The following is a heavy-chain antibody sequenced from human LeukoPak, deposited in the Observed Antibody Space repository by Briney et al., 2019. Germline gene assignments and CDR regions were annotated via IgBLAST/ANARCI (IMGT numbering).Heavy chain of an antibody. CDR3: ARGYCSGGSCYSYYYYDYMDV. CDR2: IYYSGST. V-gene: IGHV4-59*12. D-gene: IGHD2-15*01. Sequence: SETLSLTCTVSGGSISSYYWSCIRQPPGKGLEWIGYIYYSGSTNYNPSLKGRVTISVDTSKNQFSLKLSSVTAADTAVYYCARGYCSGGSCYSYYYYDYMDVWGKGTTVTVSS. J-gene: IGHJ6*03. CDR1: GGSISSYY.